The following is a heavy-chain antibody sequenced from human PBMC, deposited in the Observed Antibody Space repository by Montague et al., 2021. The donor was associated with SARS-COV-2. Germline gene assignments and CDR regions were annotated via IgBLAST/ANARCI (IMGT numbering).Heavy chain of an antibody. CDR1: GDSVSRNSAA. Sequence: CAISGDSVSRNSAAWNWIRQSPSRGLEWLGRTYYRSKWYNDYALSVKSRITINPDTSKNQFSLQLNSVTPEDTAVYYCARALSASYSVGGDSFDIWGQGTMVTVSS. V-gene: IGHV6-1*01. CDR3: ARALSASYSVGGDSFDI. CDR2: TYYRSKWYN. D-gene: IGHD5/OR15-5a*01. J-gene: IGHJ3*02.